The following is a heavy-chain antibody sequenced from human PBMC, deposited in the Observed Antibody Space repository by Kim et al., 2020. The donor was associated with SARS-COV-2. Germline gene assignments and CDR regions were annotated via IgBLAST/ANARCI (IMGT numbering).Heavy chain of an antibody. D-gene: IGHD2-15*01. V-gene: IGHV3-21*01. J-gene: IGHJ1*01. CDR3: ARGGMTPPEYFQH. Sequence: GGSLRLSCAASGFTFSSYSMNWVRQAPGKGLEWVSSISSSSSYIYYADSVKGRFTISRDNAKNSLYLQMNSLRAEDTAVYYCARGGMTPPEYFQHWGQGTLVTVSS. CDR2: ISSSSSYI. CDR1: GFTFSSYS.